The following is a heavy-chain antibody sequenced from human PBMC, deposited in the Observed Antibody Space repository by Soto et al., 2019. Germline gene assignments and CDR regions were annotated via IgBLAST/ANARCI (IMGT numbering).Heavy chain of an antibody. CDR3: AKGGYYDSSGYYLNY. CDR1: GFTFSGYA. V-gene: IGHV3-23*01. CDR2: ISGSGGST. Sequence: GGSLRLSCAASGFTFSGYAMSWVRQAPGKGLEWVSAISGSGGSTYYADSVKGRFTISRDNSKNTLYLQMNSLRAEDTAVYYCAKGGYYDSSGYYLNYWGQGTLVTVSS. D-gene: IGHD3-22*01. J-gene: IGHJ4*02.